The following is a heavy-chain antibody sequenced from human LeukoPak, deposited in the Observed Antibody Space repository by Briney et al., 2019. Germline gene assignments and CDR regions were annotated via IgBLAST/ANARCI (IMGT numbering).Heavy chain of an antibody. J-gene: IGHJ5*02. Sequence: SETLSLTCTVSGGSISSSSYYWGWVRQPPGKGLEWIGNIYYSGSTYYNPPLKSRVTISIDTPKNQFSLKLSSVTAADTAVYYCASYSSWFDPWGQGTLVTVSS. D-gene: IGHD6-13*01. CDR1: GGSISSSSYY. V-gene: IGHV4-39*01. CDR2: IYYSGST. CDR3: ASYSSWFDP.